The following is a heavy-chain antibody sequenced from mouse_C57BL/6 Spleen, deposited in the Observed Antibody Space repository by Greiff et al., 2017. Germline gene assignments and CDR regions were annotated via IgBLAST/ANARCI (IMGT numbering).Heavy chain of an antibody. J-gene: IGHJ4*01. CDR3: ARGDYDYDGNYYAMDY. V-gene: IGHV1-78*01. CDR2: IYPRDGST. D-gene: IGHD2-4*01. Sequence: VQLQQSDAELVKPGASVKISCKVSGYTFTDHTIHWMKQRPEQGLEWIGYIYPRDGSTKYNEKFKGKDTLTADKSSSTAYMQLNSLTSEDSAVYFCARGDYDYDGNYYAMDYWGQGTSVTVSS. CDR1: GYTFTDHT.